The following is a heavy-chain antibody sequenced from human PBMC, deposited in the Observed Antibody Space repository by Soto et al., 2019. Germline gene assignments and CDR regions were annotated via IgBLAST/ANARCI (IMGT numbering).Heavy chain of an antibody. D-gene: IGHD3-22*01. V-gene: IGHV3-23*01. CDR2: ISGSGGST. Sequence: EVQLLESGGGLVQPGGSLRLSCAASGFTFSSYAMSWVRQAPGKGLEWVSAISGSGGSTYYADSVKGRFTISRDNSKNTLYLQINSLRAEDTAVYYCAKMGPRYYYDSSGRLQYYFDYWGQGTLVTVSS. CDR3: AKMGPRYYYDSSGRLQYYFDY. J-gene: IGHJ4*02. CDR1: GFTFSSYA.